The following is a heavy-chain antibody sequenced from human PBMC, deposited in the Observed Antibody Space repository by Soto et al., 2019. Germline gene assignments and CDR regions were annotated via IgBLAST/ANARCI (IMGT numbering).Heavy chain of an antibody. V-gene: IGHV4-59*08. CDR1: GGSINNYF. Sequence: SETLSLTCTVSGGSINNYFWGWVRQPPGKGLEWIGYIYYTGSTDYNPSLKTRVTISKDTSRTRFSLNLNSVTAADTAVYYCTRRSDDYGAYLDDWGKGTTVTVSS. D-gene: IGHD4-17*01. J-gene: IGHJ6*03. CDR3: TRRSDDYGAYLDD. CDR2: IYYTGST.